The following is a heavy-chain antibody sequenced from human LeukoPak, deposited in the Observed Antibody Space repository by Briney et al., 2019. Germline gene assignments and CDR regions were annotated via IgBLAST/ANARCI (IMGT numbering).Heavy chain of an antibody. V-gene: IGHV3-21*01. Sequence: GGSLRLSCAASGFNFNTYTMNWVRQAPGKGLEWVSSISSDSSYIYYADAVHGRFTVSRDNAKNSLYLQMNSLRAEDTAVYYCARDPSGDINYYMDVWGKGTTVTVSS. CDR1: GFNFNTYT. J-gene: IGHJ6*03. CDR3: ARDPSGDINYYMDV. CDR2: ISSDSSYI. D-gene: IGHD5-12*01.